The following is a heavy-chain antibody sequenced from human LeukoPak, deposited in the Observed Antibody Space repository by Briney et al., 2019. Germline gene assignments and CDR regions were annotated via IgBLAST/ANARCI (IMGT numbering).Heavy chain of an antibody. CDR3: TRDRYDPYYYDSSADSGPDY. Sequence: GGSLRLSCTASGFTFGDYAMSWVRQAPGKGLEWVGFIRSKAYGGTTEYAASVKGRFTISRDDSKSIAYLQMNSLKTEDTAVYYCTRDRYDPYYYDSSADSGPDYWGQGTLVTVSS. V-gene: IGHV3-49*04. J-gene: IGHJ4*02. CDR2: IRSKAYGGTT. D-gene: IGHD3-22*01. CDR1: GFTFGDYA.